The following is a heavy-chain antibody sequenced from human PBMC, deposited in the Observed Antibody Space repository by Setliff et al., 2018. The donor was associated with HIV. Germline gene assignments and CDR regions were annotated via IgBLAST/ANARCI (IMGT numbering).Heavy chain of an antibody. D-gene: IGHD1-26*01. Sequence: SVKVSCKASGGTFSSYAIIWVRQAPGQGLEWMGGIIPILGIANYAQKFQGRVTITTDESTRTSYMELSSLRSEDTAVYYCARDRSYYPNYFDYWGQGTLVTVSS. J-gene: IGHJ4*02. CDR1: GGTFSSYA. V-gene: IGHV1-69*10. CDR2: IIPILGIA. CDR3: ARDRSYYPNYFDY.